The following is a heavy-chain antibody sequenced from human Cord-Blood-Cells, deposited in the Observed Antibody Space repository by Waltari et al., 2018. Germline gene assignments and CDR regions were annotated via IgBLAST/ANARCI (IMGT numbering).Heavy chain of an antibody. Sequence: QVQLVESGGGVVQPGGSLRLSCAASGFTFSTYGMHWFRQAPCKGLEWVAFIRYDGSNKYYADSVKGRFTISRDNSKNTLYLQMNSLRAEDTAVYYCAKVRCSGGSCYPYGMDVWGQGTTVTVSS. CDR2: IRYDGSNK. CDR3: AKVRCSGGSCYPYGMDV. V-gene: IGHV3-30*02. J-gene: IGHJ6*02. CDR1: GFTFSTYG. D-gene: IGHD2-15*01.